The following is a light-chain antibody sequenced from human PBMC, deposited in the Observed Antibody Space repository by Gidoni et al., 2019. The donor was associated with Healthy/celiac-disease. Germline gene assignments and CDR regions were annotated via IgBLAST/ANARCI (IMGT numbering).Light chain of an antibody. CDR3: QQYDNLPSFT. Sequence: DIQMTQSPSSLSESVGDRVTITCQASQDISNYLNWYQQKTGKAPKLLIYDASNLETGVPSRFSGSGSGTDFTFTISSLQPEDIATYYCQQYDNLPSFTFGPGTKVDIK. CDR1: QDISNY. V-gene: IGKV1-33*01. CDR2: DAS. J-gene: IGKJ3*01.